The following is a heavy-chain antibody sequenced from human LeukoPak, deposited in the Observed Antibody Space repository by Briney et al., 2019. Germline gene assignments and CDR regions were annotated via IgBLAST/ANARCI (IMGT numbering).Heavy chain of an antibody. CDR2: IYTSGST. CDR1: GGSVSGYY. CDR3: ARDHATTYFYYAMDV. D-gene: IGHD4-17*01. Sequence: SETLSLTCTVSGGSVSGYYWNWIRQPAGKGLEWIGRIYTSGSTNSDPSLKSRVTMSVDTSKNQFSLKLTSVTAADTAMYYCARDHATTYFYYAMDVWGQGTTVTVSS. J-gene: IGHJ6*02. V-gene: IGHV4-4*07.